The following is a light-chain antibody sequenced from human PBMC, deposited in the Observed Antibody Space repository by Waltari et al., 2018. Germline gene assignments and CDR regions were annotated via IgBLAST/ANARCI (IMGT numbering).Light chain of an antibody. Sequence: DVVLTQSPLSLPVTLGQSASISCKSSQSLVYTDQVTLLNWYQQRPGQSPRRLIYKVSNRASGVPDRFSGSGSGTDFTLTISSLEPEDFAVYYCQQRSNWPPDTFGQGTKLEIK. CDR2: KVS. J-gene: IGKJ2*01. V-gene: IGKV2-30*01. CDR1: QSLVYTDQVTL. CDR3: QQRSNWPPDT.